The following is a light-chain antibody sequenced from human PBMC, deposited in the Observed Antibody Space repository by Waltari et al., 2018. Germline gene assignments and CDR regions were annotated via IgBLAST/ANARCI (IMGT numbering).Light chain of an antibody. Sequence: DIQMTQSPSSLSASVGDRVTITCRASQGISNYLAWYQQKPGKVPQLLIYDASTLQSGVPSRFSGSGSGIDFTLTISSLESEDFAVYYCQHVTFGGGTKVEI. CDR3: QHVT. CDR2: DAS. CDR1: QGISNY. J-gene: IGKJ4*01. V-gene: IGKV1-27*01.